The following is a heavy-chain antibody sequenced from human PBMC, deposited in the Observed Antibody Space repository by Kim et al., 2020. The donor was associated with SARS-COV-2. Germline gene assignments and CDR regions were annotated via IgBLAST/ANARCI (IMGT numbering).Heavy chain of an antibody. V-gene: IGHV4-61*01. D-gene: IGHD3-10*01. Sequence: SETLSLTCSVSSGSVNRGTFYWSWLRQPPRKGLEWIGYIYHNGSTNYNPSLKSRVTISIDTSKNQFSQKLTSVTAADTAVYYCARSLYYGSESFYIDSWGQGTLVTVSS. CDR3: ARSLYYGSESFYIDS. J-gene: IGHJ4*02. CDR2: IYHNGST. CDR1: SGSVNRGTFY.